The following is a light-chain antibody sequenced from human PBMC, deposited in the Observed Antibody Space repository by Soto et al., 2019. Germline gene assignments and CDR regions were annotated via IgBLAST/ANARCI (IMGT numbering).Light chain of an antibody. CDR1: SSYVGGYNF. V-gene: IGLV2-14*01. Sequence: QSALTQPASVSGSPGQSITISCTGTSSYVGGYNFVSWYQQHPDKAPKLIIYEVSSRPSGVSNRFSGSKSGHTASLTISGLQAEDDADYYCSSYTVSSTVVFGGGTKLTVL. CDR3: SSYTVSSTVV. J-gene: IGLJ2*01. CDR2: EVS.